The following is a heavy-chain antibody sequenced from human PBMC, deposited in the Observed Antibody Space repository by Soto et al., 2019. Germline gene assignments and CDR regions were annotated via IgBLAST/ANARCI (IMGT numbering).Heavy chain of an antibody. J-gene: IGHJ4*02. CDR2: ISIRGGDE. D-gene: IGHD6-6*01. V-gene: IGHV3-30*03. CDR1: GFTFSSYA. Sequence: QVQLVESGGGVVQPGKSLRLSCAASGFTFSSYAMHWARQAPGKGLEWVTVISIRGGDEYYAESVRGRFTISRDDSKNTLYLKMDSLRVEDTAVYYCAMGTIVARQHLDYWGQGTLVTVSS. CDR3: AMGTIVARQHLDY.